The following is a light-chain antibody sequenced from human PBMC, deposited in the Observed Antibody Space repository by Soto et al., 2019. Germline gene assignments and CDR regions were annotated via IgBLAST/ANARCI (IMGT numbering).Light chain of an antibody. CDR3: QQSRT. Sequence: EIVMTQSPATLSVSPGERATLSCRASQSVSSNLAWYQQKPGQAPRLLIYGASTRATGIPARFSGSGSGTEFTLPISSLQSADFAVYYCQQSRTFGQGTKVEIK. J-gene: IGKJ1*01. CDR1: QSVSSN. CDR2: GAS. V-gene: IGKV3-15*01.